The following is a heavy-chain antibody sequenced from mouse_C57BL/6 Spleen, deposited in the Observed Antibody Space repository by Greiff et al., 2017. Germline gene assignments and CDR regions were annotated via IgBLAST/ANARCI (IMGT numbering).Heavy chain of an antibody. CDR2: IDPENGDT. V-gene: IGHV14-4*01. CDR3: TTRGDSSGPWFAY. CDR1: GFNIKDDY. D-gene: IGHD3-2*02. Sequence: LVESGAELVRPGASVKLSCTASGFNIKDDYMHWVKQRPEQGLEWIGWIDPENGDTEYASKFQGKATITADTSSNTAYLQLSSLTSEDTAVYYCTTRGDSSGPWFAYWGQGTLVTVSA. J-gene: IGHJ3*01.